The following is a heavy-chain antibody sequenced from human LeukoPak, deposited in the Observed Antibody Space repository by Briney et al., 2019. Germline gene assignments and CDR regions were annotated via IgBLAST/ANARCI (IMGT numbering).Heavy chain of an antibody. Sequence: GSLRLSCAASGFTFSNAWMSWVRQAPGKGLEWVGRIKSKTDGGTTDYAAPVKGRFTISRDDSKNTLYLQMNSLKTEDTAVYYCTTENYYDFWSGYYRWVGYWGQGTLVTVSS. CDR2: IKSKTDGGTT. J-gene: IGHJ4*02. V-gene: IGHV3-15*01. CDR1: GFTFSNAW. CDR3: TTENYYDFWSGYYRWVGY. D-gene: IGHD3-3*01.